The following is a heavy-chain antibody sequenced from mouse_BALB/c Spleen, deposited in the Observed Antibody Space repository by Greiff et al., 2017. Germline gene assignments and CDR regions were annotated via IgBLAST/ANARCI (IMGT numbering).Heavy chain of an antibody. Sequence: VQLKQSGAELVKPGASVKLSCTASGFNIKDTYMHWVKQRPEQGLEWIGRIDPANGNTKYDPKFQGKATITADTSSNTAYLQVSSLTSEDTAVYYCARLGNYGYWGQGTTLTVSS. CDR1: GFNIKDTY. CDR3: ARLGNYGY. J-gene: IGHJ2*01. D-gene: IGHD2-1*01. V-gene: IGHV14-3*02. CDR2: IDPANGNT.